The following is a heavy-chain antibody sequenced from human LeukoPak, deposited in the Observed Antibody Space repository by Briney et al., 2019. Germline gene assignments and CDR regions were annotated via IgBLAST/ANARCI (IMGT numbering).Heavy chain of an antibody. CDR2: ISYDGSNK. V-gene: IGHV3-30*01. D-gene: IGHD5-12*01. J-gene: IGHJ4*02. Sequence: PGGSLRLSCAASGFAFSSYAMPWLRQAPGKGLEWVAVISYDGSNKYYADSVKGRFTISRDNSKNTLYLQMNSLRAEDTAVYYCARERLSGHSGYGLRYWGQGTLVTVSS. CDR3: ARERLSGHSGYGLRY. CDR1: GFAFSSYA.